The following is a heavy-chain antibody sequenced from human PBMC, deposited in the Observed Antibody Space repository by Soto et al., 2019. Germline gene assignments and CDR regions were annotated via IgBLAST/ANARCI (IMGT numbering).Heavy chain of an antibody. D-gene: IGHD2-2*01. Sequence: EVQLLESGGGLVQPGGSLRLSCAASGFTFSSYAMKWVRQAPGKGLEWVSLIGESGTPTYYADSVKGRLTISRDNSGNTLFLEIYSLRAEDTAVYYCARYIPGVRYYGMDVWGQGTTVTVSS. CDR2: IGESGTPT. J-gene: IGHJ6*02. CDR3: ARYIPGVRYYGMDV. V-gene: IGHV3-23*01. CDR1: GFTFSSYA.